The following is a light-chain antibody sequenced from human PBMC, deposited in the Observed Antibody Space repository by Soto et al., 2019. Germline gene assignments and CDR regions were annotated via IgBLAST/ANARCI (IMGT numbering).Light chain of an antibody. CDR2: DVT. V-gene: IGLV2-14*03. CDR1: SSDVGGYNY. J-gene: IGLJ7*01. Sequence: QSALTQPASVSGSHGQSIAISCTGTSSDVGGYNYVSWYQQHPGKAPKLLIYDVTGRPSGISNRLSGSKSGNTASLTISGLQAEDEADDYCSSYTTNNRAVFGGGTQLTVL. CDR3: SSYTTNNRAV.